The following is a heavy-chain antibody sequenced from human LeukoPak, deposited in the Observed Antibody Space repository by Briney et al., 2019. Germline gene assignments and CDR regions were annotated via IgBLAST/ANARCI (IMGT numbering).Heavy chain of an antibody. CDR3: ARGSYGYYGSGSYYYYYYYMDV. Sequence: PSETLSLTCAVYGGSFSGYYWSWIRQPPGKGLEWIGEINHSGSTNYNPSLKSRVTISVDTSKNQFSLKLRSVTAADTAVYYCARGSYGYYGSGSYYYYYYYMDVWGKGTTVTVSS. CDR1: GGSFSGYY. J-gene: IGHJ6*03. V-gene: IGHV4-34*01. D-gene: IGHD3-10*01. CDR2: INHSGST.